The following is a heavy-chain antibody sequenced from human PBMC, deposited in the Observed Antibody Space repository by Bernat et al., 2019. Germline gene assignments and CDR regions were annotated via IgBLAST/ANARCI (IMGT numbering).Heavy chain of an antibody. CDR3: TTGVRVVAATRDAFDI. J-gene: IGHJ3*02. D-gene: IGHD2-15*01. CDR1: GFTFSNAW. Sequence: EVQLVESGGGLVKPGGSLRLSCAASGFTFSNAWMNWVRQAPGKGLEWVGRIKSKTDGGTTDYAAPVKGRFTISRDDSKNTLYLQMNSLKTEDTAVYYCTTGVRVVAATRDAFDIWGQGTMVTVSS. CDR2: IKSKTDGGTT. V-gene: IGHV3-15*07.